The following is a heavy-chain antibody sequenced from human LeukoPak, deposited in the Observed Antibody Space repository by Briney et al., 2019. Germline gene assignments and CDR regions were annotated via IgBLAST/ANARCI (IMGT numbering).Heavy chain of an antibody. J-gene: IGHJ4*02. D-gene: IGHD6-13*01. CDR3: AREQMPRIAAASTGYFDY. CDR1: GFTFSDYY. CDR2: ISSSGSTI. Sequence: GGSLRLSCAASGFTFSDYYMSWIRQAPGKGLEWVSYISSSGSTIYYADSVKCRFTISRDNAKNSLYLQMNSLRAEDTAVYYGAREQMPRIAAASTGYFDYRGQGTLVTVSS. V-gene: IGHV3-11*01.